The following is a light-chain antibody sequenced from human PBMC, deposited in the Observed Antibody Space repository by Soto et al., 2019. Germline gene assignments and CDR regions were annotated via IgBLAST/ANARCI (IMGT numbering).Light chain of an antibody. V-gene: IGLV2-14*01. CDR3: SSYTSSSTSYV. CDR2: DVS. CDR1: SSNIGGDYD. J-gene: IGLJ1*01. Sequence: QSVLTQPPSVSGAPGQRVTISCTGSSSNIGGDYDVHWYQQHPGTAPKLMIYDVSNRPSGVSNRFSGSKSGNTASLTISGLQAEDEADYYCSSYTSSSTSYVFGTGTKVTVL.